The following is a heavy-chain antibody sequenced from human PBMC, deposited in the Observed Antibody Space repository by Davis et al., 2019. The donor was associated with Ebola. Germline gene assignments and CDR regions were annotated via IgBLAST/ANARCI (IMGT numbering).Heavy chain of an antibody. Sequence: PGGSLRLSCAASGFTFSSYGMHWVRQAPGKGLEWVAVIWYDGSNKYYADSVKGRFTISRDNSKNTLYLQMNSLRAEDTAVYYCARGGRAPGYCSGGSCSIFDYWGQGTLVTVSS. V-gene: IGHV3-33*01. J-gene: IGHJ4*02. CDR2: IWYDGSNK. CDR3: ARGGRAPGYCSGGSCSIFDY. CDR1: GFTFSSYG. D-gene: IGHD2-15*01.